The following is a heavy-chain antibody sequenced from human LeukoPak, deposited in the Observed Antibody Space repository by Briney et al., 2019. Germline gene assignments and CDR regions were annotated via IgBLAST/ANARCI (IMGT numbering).Heavy chain of an antibody. CDR3: ARHDNDDDFDY. CDR1: GYIFTSHA. D-gene: IGHD3-16*01. J-gene: IGHJ4*02. CDR2: INMYTANP. Sequence: ASVKVSCKASGYIFTSHAINWVRQAPGQGLEWMGWINMYTANPAYAQGFTERFVFSLDTSVTTAYLQISNLKTEDTAVYYCARHDNDDDFDYWGQGTLVTVSS. V-gene: IGHV7-4-1*02.